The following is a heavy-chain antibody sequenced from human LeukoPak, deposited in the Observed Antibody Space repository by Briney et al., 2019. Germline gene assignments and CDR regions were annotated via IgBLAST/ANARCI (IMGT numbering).Heavy chain of an antibody. D-gene: IGHD6-13*01. Sequence: PGGSLRLSCAASGFTFSSYSMSWFRQAPGKGLEWIGFIRSKAFGGTAEYAASVKGKFTISRDDSKSIAYLQMNGLKTEDTAVYYCTRGAGPDYWGQGTLVTVSS. J-gene: IGHJ4*02. V-gene: IGHV3-49*03. CDR1: GFTFSSYS. CDR3: TRGAGPDY. CDR2: IRSKAFGGTA.